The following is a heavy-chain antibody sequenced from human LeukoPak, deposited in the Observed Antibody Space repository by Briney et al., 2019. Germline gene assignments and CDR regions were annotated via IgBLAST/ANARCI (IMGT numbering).Heavy chain of an antibody. D-gene: IGHD1-7*01. J-gene: IGHJ4*02. CDR2: INSDGSST. Sequence: QPGGSLRLYCAASGFTFSSYWMHWVRQAPGKGLVWVSRINSDGSSTSYADSVKGRFPISRDNAKNTLYLQMNSLRAEDTAVYYCARDPRNYGIDYWGQGTLVTVSS. CDR1: GFTFSSYW. V-gene: IGHV3-74*01. CDR3: ARDPRNYGIDY.